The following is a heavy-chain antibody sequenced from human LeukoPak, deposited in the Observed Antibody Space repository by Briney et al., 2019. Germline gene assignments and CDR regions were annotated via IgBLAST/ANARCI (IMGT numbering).Heavy chain of an antibody. J-gene: IGHJ3*02. D-gene: IGHD1-26*01. CDR2: IYYSGST. Sequence: SETLSLTCSVSGGSISTYYWSWIRQPPGKGLEWIGYIYYSGSTSYNPSLKSRVTISVDTSKNQFSLDLTAADTAVYYCARAGYSGSYLGIWGQGTMVTVSS. CDR1: GGSISTYY. CDR3: ARAGYSGSYLGI. V-gene: IGHV4-59*08.